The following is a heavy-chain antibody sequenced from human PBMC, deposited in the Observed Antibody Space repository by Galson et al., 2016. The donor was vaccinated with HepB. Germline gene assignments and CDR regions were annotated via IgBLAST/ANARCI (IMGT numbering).Heavy chain of an antibody. V-gene: IGHV5-51*01. CDR3: ARSLTGSYDFWGAIYNYYAMDV. D-gene: IGHD3-3*01. CDR1: GYTFDSYW. J-gene: IGHJ6*02. CDR2: IYPGDFDI. Sequence: QSGAEVKKPGESLKISCRGSGYTFDSYWIGWVRQMPGKGLEGMAIIYPGDFDIRDSSSFQGQVTSPVDKSISTAYLQWSSLTASDTAMYYCARSLTGSYDFWGAIYNYYAMDVWGQGTTVIVS.